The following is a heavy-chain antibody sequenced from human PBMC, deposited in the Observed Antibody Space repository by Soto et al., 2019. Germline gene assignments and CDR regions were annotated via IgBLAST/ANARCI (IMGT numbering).Heavy chain of an antibody. V-gene: IGHV3-48*02. J-gene: IGHJ4*02. D-gene: IGHD4-17*01. CDR3: ARNYPNYGDYYFDF. CDR1: GFMFNDYG. CDR2: INWNSRTL. Sequence: QLVESGGGLGQPGRSLTLSCSASGFMFNDYGMNWVRQAPGKGLEWIAYINWNSRTLYYADSVRGRFTISRDNAERSLYLQMNSLREDDTAVYYCARNYPNYGDYYFDFWGQGTLVAVSS.